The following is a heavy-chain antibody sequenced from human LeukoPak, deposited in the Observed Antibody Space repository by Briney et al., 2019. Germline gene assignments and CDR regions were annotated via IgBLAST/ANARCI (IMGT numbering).Heavy chain of an antibody. CDR1: GYTFTSYD. D-gene: IGHD2-15*01. V-gene: IGHV1-8*03. Sequence: ASVKVSCKSSGYTFTSYDINWVRQANGQGHEWMGYMSPNSGNTSYAQKFLGRVTITSNTSISTAYMELSSLRSEDTAVYYCAREEYCSGGSCYWISLDYWGQGTLVTVSS. CDR3: AREEYCSGGSCYWISLDY. J-gene: IGHJ4*02. CDR2: MSPNSGNT.